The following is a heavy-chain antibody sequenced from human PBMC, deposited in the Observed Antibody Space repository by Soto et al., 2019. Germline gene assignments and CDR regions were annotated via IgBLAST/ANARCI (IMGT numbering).Heavy chain of an antibody. CDR2: VYHTGTT. CDR3: ARALVTDYNSRDYHYYFAMDV. Sequence: SETLSLTCVVSGGPVRGDDLYWSWIRHLPGKGLEWIANVYHTGTTYSNPSLKSRVSMSVDTSQNQFSLILASVTAADTAVYYCARALVTDYNSRDYHYYFAMDVWGQGTSVTVSS. V-gene: IGHV4-31*02. J-gene: IGHJ6*02. D-gene: IGHD3-22*01. CDR1: GGPVRGDDLY.